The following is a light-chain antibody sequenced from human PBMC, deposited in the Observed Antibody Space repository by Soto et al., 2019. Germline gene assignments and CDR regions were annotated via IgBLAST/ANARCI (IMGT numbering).Light chain of an antibody. J-gene: IGKJ3*01. CDR2: AAS. CDR3: QKYNSAVFT. V-gene: IGKV1-27*01. CDR1: QGIGTY. Sequence: DIQMTQSPSSLSASVGARVTITCRASQGIGTYLAWYQQRQGKVPNLLIYAASTLQSGVPSRFSGSGSGTDFLLASSGLQTEDGATYYCQKYNSAVFTFGTGTKVHI.